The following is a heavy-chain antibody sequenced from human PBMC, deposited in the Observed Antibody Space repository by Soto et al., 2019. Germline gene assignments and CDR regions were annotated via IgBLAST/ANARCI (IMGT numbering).Heavy chain of an antibody. D-gene: IGHD3-22*01. CDR1: GGSISSHY. CDR2: VYYSGIT. Sequence: PSEPLSLTCTVSGGSISSHYWSWIRQPPGKGLEWIGYVYYSGITNYNPSLKSRVTISVDTSKNQFSLKLSSVTAADTAVYYCASTGSSGYYYFLGYWGQGTLVTVS. J-gene: IGHJ4*02. CDR3: ASTGSSGYYYFLGY. V-gene: IGHV4-59*11.